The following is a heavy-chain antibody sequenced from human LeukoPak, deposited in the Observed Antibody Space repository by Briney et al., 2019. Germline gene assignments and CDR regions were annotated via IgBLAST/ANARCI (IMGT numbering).Heavy chain of an antibody. D-gene: IGHD6-13*01. CDR1: GFTFSSYS. Sequence: PGGSLRLPCAASGFTFSSYSMNWVRQAPGKGLEWVSSISSSSSYIYYADSVKGRFTISRDNAKNSLYLQMNSLRAEDTAVYYCAREDSSSWYGYHYYYMDVWGKGTTVTVSS. CDR2: ISSSSSYI. J-gene: IGHJ6*03. V-gene: IGHV3-21*01. CDR3: AREDSSSWYGYHYYYMDV.